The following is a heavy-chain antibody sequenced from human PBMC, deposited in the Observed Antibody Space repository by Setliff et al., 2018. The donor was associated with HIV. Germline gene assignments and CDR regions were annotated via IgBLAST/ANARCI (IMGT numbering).Heavy chain of an antibody. D-gene: IGHD3-3*01. Sequence: GASVKVSCKASGGTFSSYAISWVRQAPGQGLEWMGRIIPIFGTANYAQKFQGRVTITADKSTSTAYMELSSLRAEDTAVYYCARGYDFWSGWKVYWGQGTLVTVSS. V-gene: IGHV1-69*06. CDR1: GGTFSSYA. CDR2: IIPIFGTA. J-gene: IGHJ4*02. CDR3: ARGYDFWSGWKVY.